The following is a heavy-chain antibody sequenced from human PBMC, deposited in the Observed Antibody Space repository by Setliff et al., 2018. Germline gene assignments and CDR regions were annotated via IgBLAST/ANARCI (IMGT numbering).Heavy chain of an antibody. J-gene: IGHJ4*02. CDR1: GGSISSSSYY. Sequence: SETLSLTCTVSGGSISSSSYYWGWIRQPQGKGLEWIGSIYYSGSTYYNPSLKSRVTISVDTSKNQFSLKLSSVTAADTAVYYCARRETYYNFWSGYYAYWGQGTLVTVSS. V-gene: IGHV4-39*07. D-gene: IGHD3-3*01. CDR2: IYYSGST. CDR3: ARRETYYNFWSGYYAY.